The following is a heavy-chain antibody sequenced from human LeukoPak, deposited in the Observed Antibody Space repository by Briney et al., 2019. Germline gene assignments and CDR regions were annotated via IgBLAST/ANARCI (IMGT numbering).Heavy chain of an antibody. D-gene: IGHD4-17*01. J-gene: IGHJ4*02. Sequence: GASVKVSCKASGYTFTSYYMHWVRQAPGQGLEWMGIINPSGGSTSYAQKFQGRVTMTRDTSTSTVYMELSSLRSEDTAVYYCARDPIFGDYGQALDYWGQGTLVIVSS. CDR2: INPSGGST. CDR1: GYTFTSYY. CDR3: ARDPIFGDYGQALDY. V-gene: IGHV1-46*01.